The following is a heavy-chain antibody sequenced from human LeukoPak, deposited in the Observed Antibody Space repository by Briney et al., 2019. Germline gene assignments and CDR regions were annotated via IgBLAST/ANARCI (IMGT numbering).Heavy chain of an antibody. CDR3: ARNNPNSSGWYSLDS. CDR1: GDSVSSNTAA. CDR2: TYYRSKWYD. V-gene: IGHV6-1*01. D-gene: IGHD6-19*01. J-gene: IGHJ4*02. Sequence: SQTLSLTCAISGDSVSSNTAAWNWIRQSPSRGLEWLGRTYYRSKWYDDYAVFVKSRIIINPDTSKNQFYLQLNSVTPEDTAVYYCARNNPNSSGWYSLDSRGQGTLVTVSS.